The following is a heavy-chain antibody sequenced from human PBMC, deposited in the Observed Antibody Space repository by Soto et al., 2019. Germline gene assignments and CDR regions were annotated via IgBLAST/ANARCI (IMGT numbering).Heavy chain of an antibody. CDR2: IYHSGST. CDR3: AAGGGLPRYY. V-gene: IGHV4-30-2*01. D-gene: IGHD5-12*01. Sequence: QLQLQESGSGLVKPSQTLSLTCAVSGGSISSGGYSWSWIRQPPGKGLEWIGYIYHSGSTYYNPSLKGRVTISVSKSKNQFSLELGPVTAADTAVYYCAAGGGLPRYYWGQGTLVTVSS. CDR1: GGSISSGGYS. J-gene: IGHJ4*02.